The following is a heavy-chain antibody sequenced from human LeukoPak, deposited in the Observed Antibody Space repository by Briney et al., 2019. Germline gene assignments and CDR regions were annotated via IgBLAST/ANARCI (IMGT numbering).Heavy chain of an antibody. D-gene: IGHD4-11*01. Sequence: QPGGSLRLSWAASGFTFDDYTMHWVRQAPGKGLEWVSLISWDGGSTYYADSVKGRFTISRDNSKNSLYLQMNSLRTEDTALYYCAKDITPSSKSGYFDYWGQGTLVTVSS. J-gene: IGHJ4*02. CDR3: AKDITPSSKSGYFDY. CDR1: GFTFDDYT. V-gene: IGHV3-43*01. CDR2: ISWDGGST.